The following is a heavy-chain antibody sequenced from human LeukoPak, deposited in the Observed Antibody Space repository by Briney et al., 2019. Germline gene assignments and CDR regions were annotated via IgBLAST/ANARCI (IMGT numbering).Heavy chain of an antibody. CDR2: ISSSSSYI. Sequence: GGSLRLSCAASGFTFSSYWMNWVRQAPGKGLEWVSSISSSSSYIYYADSVKGRFTISRDNAKNSLYLQMNSLRAEDTAVYYCARERGYFDWLIPDYWGQGTLVTVSS. V-gene: IGHV3-21*01. CDR3: ARERGYFDWLIPDY. J-gene: IGHJ4*02. D-gene: IGHD3-9*01. CDR1: GFTFSSYW.